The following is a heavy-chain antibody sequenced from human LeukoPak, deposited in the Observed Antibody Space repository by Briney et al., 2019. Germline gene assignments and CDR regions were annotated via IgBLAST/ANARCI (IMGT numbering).Heavy chain of an antibody. CDR1: AGSITSSRW. Sequence: SETLSLTCAVSAGSITSSRWWNWVRQPPGKGLEWIGEVPDSGATKYNPSLKGRVTISVDTSKNQFSLKLSSVTAADTAVYYCARGADSSGYYSIFYFDYWGQGTLVAVSS. J-gene: IGHJ4*02. V-gene: IGHV4-4*02. D-gene: IGHD3-22*01. CDR3: ARGADSSGYYSIFYFDY. CDR2: VPDSGAT.